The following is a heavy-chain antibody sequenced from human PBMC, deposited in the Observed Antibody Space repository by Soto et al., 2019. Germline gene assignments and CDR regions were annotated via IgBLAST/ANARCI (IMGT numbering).Heavy chain of an antibody. V-gene: IGHV1-69*06. J-gene: IGHJ4*02. Sequence: GASVKVSCKSSGGTFSSFINYPINWVRQAPGQGLEWMGGIVPNVGTVNYAQKFRGKVTITADKSTGTAYMELSSLRSKDTALYYCARRDTSGFLRYFDNWGQGAQVTVSS. D-gene: IGHD3-3*01. CDR3: ARRDTSGFLRYFDN. CDR2: IVPNVGTV. CDR1: GGTFSSFINYP.